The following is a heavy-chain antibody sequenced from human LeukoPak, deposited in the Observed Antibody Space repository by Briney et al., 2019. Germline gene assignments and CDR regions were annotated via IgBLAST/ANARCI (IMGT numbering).Heavy chain of an antibody. Sequence: SETLSLTCTVSGGSISSGSYYWRWIRQPAGKGLEWIGRIYTSGSTNYDPSLKSRVTISVDTSKNQFSLKLSSVTAADTAVYYCARRAASSSGWYDNYYMDVWGKGTTVTISS. V-gene: IGHV4-61*02. J-gene: IGHJ6*03. CDR1: GGSISSGSYY. CDR3: ARRAASSSGWYDNYYMDV. CDR2: IYTSGST. D-gene: IGHD6-19*01.